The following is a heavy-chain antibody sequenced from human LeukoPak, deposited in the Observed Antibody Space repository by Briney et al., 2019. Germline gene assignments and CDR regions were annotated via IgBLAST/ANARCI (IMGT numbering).Heavy chain of an antibody. CDR3: ADTYGDVEGYFDY. J-gene: IGHJ4*02. V-gene: IGHV3-7*01. CDR1: GFTFSRYW. Sequence: QAGGSLRLSCAASGFTFSRYWMSWVRQAPGKGLEWVANIKQDGSEKYYVDSVKGRFSISRDNAKNSLYLQMNSLRAEDTAVYYCADTYGDVEGYFDYWGQGTLVTVSS. D-gene: IGHD4-17*01. CDR2: IKQDGSEK.